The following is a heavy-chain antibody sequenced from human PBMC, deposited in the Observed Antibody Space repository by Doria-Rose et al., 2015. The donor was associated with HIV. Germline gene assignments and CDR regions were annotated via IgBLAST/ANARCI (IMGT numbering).Heavy chain of an antibody. V-gene: IGHV2-26*01. CDR3: SRIKIIRWYHKASVDF. D-gene: IGHD6-13*01. J-gene: IGHJ4*02. Sequence: QVTLKESGPVLVKPTETLTLTCTVSGVSLSSPGMGVSWIRQPPGKALEWLANIFSDDERSYKTSLKSRLTISRRTAKSRLVHTMTDMVHVVTATYYCSRIKIIRWYHKASVDFWGQGCRVIVSA. CDR1: GVSLSSPGMG. CDR2: IFSDDER.